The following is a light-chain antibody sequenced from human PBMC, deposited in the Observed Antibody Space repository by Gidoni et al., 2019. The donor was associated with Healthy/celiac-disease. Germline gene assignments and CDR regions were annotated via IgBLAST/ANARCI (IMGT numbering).Light chain of an antibody. Sequence: QSALTQPAAVSGSPGQSITISCTGTSSDVGGYNYFSWDNQHPGKAPKLMIYDVSNRPSGVSNRFSGSMSGNTASLTISGLQAEDESDYYCSSYTSSSTPVFGGGTKLTVL. CDR2: DVS. CDR1: SSDVGGYNY. CDR3: SSYTSSSTPV. J-gene: IGLJ2*01. V-gene: IGLV2-14*01.